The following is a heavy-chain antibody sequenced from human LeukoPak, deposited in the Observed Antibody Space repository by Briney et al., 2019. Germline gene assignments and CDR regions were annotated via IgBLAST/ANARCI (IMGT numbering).Heavy chain of an antibody. CDR3: AREADGFKRFDY. CDR1: GYTFTSYG. V-gene: IGHV1-18*01. D-gene: IGHD2-2*03. J-gene: IGHJ4*02. Sequence: GATVKVSCKASGYTFTSYGISWVRQAPGQGLEWMGWINVYNGNPNYAQKLQGRVTMTTDTSTSTAYMELRSLRSDDTAVYYCAREADGFKRFDYWGQGTLVTVPS. CDR2: INVYNGNP.